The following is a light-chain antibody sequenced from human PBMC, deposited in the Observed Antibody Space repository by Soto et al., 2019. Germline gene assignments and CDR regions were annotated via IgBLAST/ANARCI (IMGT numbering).Light chain of an antibody. Sequence: EMVMTQSPVTLSVSPGESATLSCRASQSVNSNLAWYQQKPGQAPRLLISGASTRAAGTDFTLTISSLEPEDFAVYYCQQRSNWPLTFGQGTRLEIK. V-gene: IGKV3D-11*02. CDR3: QQRSNWPLT. CDR1: QSVNSN. J-gene: IGKJ5*01. CDR2: GAS.